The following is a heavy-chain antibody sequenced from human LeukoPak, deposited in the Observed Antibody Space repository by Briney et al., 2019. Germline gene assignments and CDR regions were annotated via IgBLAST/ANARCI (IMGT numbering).Heavy chain of an antibody. V-gene: IGHV1-69*13. CDR2: IIPIFGTA. J-gene: IGHJ6*02. D-gene: IGHD2-2*01. Sequence: SVKVSCKASGGTFSSYAIGWVRQAPGQGLEWMGGIIPIFGTANYAQKFQGRVTITADESTSTAYMELSSLRSEDTAVYYCARDRIVAVPAAPHDYYYSGMDVWGQGTTVTVSS. CDR3: ARDRIVAVPAAPHDYYYSGMDV. CDR1: GGTFSSYA.